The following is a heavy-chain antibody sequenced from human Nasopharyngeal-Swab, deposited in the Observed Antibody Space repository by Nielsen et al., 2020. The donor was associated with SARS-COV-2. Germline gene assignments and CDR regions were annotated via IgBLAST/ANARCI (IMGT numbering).Heavy chain of an antibody. J-gene: IGHJ4*02. D-gene: IGHD1-1*01. Sequence: VRQAPGKGLEWVAFIRYDGSNKYYADSVKGRFTISRDNSKNTLYLQMNSLRAEDTAVYYCARVGTTGTTAFDYWGQGTLVTVSS. V-gene: IGHV3-30*02. CDR3: ARVGTTGTTAFDY. CDR2: IRYDGSNK.